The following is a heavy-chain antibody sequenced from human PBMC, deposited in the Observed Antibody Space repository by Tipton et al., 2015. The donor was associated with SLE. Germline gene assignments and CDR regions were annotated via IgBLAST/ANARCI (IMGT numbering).Heavy chain of an antibody. D-gene: IGHD5-24*01. V-gene: IGHV5-51*03. Sequence: QSGAEVKKPGESLKISCKGSGYSFTSHWIGWVRQMAGKGLEWMGIIYPGDSDTRYNPSFQGQVTFSVDKSTSTAYLQWSSLKASDTAIYYCARRDSDAYNSNWFDPWGQGTLVTVSS. CDR2: IYPGDSDT. CDR1: GYSFTSHW. J-gene: IGHJ5*02. CDR3: ARRDSDAYNSNWFDP.